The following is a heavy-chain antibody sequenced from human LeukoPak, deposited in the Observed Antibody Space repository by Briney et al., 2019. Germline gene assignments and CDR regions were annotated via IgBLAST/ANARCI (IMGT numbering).Heavy chain of an antibody. Sequence: PGGSLRLSCAASGFTFSDYYMSWIRQAPGKGLEWVSYISSSGSTIYYADSVKGRFTISRDNSKNTLYLQMNSLRAEDTAVYYCARVAPLKLYYYDSSGYLDYWGQGTLVTVSS. CDR2: ISSSGSTI. D-gene: IGHD3-22*01. V-gene: IGHV3-11*01. CDR1: GFTFSDYY. CDR3: ARVAPLKLYYYDSSGYLDY. J-gene: IGHJ4*02.